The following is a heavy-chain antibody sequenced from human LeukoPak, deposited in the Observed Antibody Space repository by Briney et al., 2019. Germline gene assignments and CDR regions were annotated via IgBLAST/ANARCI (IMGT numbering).Heavy chain of an antibody. CDR1: GFTFSSYA. J-gene: IGHJ4*02. D-gene: IGHD3-22*01. V-gene: IGHV3-66*01. CDR2: IYSGGST. Sequence: GGSLRLSCAASGFTFSSYAMSWVRQAPGKGLEWVSVIYSGGSTYYADSVKGRFTISRDNSKNTLYLQMNSLRAEDTAVYYCAGDSSGYYELDYWGQGTLVTVSS. CDR3: AGDSSGYYELDY.